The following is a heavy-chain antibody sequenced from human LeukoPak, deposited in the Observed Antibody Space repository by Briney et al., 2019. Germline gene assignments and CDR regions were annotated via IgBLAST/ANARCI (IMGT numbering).Heavy chain of an antibody. D-gene: IGHD3-16*01. CDR1: GFIFSSYG. J-gene: IGHJ4*02. Sequence: GGSLRLSCAASGFIFSSYGLNWARQAPGKGLEWVSYISSSPSTIYYADSVKGRFTISRDNAKNLLYLQMNSLRDEDTAVYYCAKDQSYASDYWGQGTLVTVSS. CDR3: AKDQSYASDY. CDR2: ISSSPSTI. V-gene: IGHV3-48*02.